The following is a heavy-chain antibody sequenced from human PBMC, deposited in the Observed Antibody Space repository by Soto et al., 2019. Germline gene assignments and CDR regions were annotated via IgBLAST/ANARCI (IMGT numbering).Heavy chain of an antibody. Sequence: GESLKISCKGSGYSFTSYWISWVRQMPGKGLEWMGRIDPSDSYANYSPSFQGHVTISADKSISTAYLQWSSLKASDTAMYYCERHVVGGYSGYDSDYWGQGPLVTVSS. CDR3: ERHVVGGYSGYDSDY. J-gene: IGHJ4*02. CDR1: GYSFTSYW. V-gene: IGHV5-10-1*01. D-gene: IGHD5-12*01. CDR2: IDPSDSYA.